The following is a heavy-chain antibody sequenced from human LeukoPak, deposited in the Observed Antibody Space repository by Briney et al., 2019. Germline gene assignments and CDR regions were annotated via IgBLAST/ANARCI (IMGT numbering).Heavy chain of an antibody. CDR2: VSYRGST. V-gene: IGHV4-59*01. CDR3: AIDIAASGTWRFFDS. D-gene: IGHD6-13*01. Sequence: SETLSLTCTVSGGSISSYYWSWIRQPPGKGLEWIGYVSYRGSTNYNPSLMSVVTISVDTSKNQFSLKLSSVTAADTAVYYCAIDIAASGTWRFFDSWGQGTLVTVSS. CDR1: GGSISSYY. J-gene: IGHJ5*02.